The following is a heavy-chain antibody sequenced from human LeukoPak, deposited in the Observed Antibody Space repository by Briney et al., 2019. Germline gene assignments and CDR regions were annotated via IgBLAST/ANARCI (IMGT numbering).Heavy chain of an antibody. CDR1: GGSISSYY. CDR2: IYYSGST. J-gene: IGHJ6*02. D-gene: IGHD1-26*01. CDR3: ARDREGPYGMDV. V-gene: IGHV4-59*01. Sequence: SETLSLTCTVSGGSISSYYWSWIRQPPGKGLEWIGYIYYSGSTNYNPSLKSRVTISGDTSKNQFSLKLSSVTAADTAVYYCARDREGPYGMDVCGQGTTFTVSS.